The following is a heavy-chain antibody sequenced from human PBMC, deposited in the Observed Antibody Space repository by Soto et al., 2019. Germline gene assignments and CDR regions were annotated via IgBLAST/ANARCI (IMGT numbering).Heavy chain of an antibody. J-gene: IGHJ5*02. CDR2: INHSGST. V-gene: IGHV4-34*01. Sequence: PSETLSLTCAVYGGSFSGYYWSWIRQPPGKGLEWIGEINHSGSTNYNPSLKSRVTISVDTSKNQFSLKLSSVTAADTAVYYCARVILTGYFGVNWFDPWGQGTLVTVSS. D-gene: IGHD3-9*01. CDR1: GGSFSGYY. CDR3: ARVILTGYFGVNWFDP.